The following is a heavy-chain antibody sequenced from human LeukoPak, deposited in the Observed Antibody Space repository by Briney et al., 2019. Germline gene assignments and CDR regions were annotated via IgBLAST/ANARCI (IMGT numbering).Heavy chain of an antibody. CDR3: ASGSEYYYDSSGYYYGRGAFDI. Sequence: SGTLSLTCAVSGGSVSSSNWWSWVRQPPGKGLEWIGEIYHSGSTNYNPSLKSRVTISVDKSKNQFSLKLSSVTAADTAVYYCASGSEYYYDSSGYYYGRGAFDIWGQGTMVTVSS. D-gene: IGHD3-22*01. V-gene: IGHV4-4*02. CDR2: IYHSGST. CDR1: GGSVSSSNW. J-gene: IGHJ3*02.